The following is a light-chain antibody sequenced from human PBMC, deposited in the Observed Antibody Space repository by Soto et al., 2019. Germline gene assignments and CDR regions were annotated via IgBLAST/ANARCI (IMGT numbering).Light chain of an antibody. CDR1: SSNIGSKY. J-gene: IGLJ3*02. CDR2: RNN. V-gene: IGLV1-47*01. CDR3: ASWDASVSGWV. Sequence: QSVLTQPPSGSGTPGQRVTISCSGSSSNIGSKYVYWYQQLPGTAPKLLIYRNNERPSGVPDRFSGSKSGTSASLAIGDLRSEDEADYYCASWDASVSGWVFGGGIKLTVL.